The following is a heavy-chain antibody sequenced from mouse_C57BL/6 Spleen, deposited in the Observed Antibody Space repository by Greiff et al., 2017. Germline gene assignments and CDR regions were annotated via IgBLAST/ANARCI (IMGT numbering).Heavy chain of an antibody. Sequence: EVKLQESGPGLVKPSQSLSLTCSVTGYSITSGYYWNWIRQFPGNKLEWMGYISYDGSNNYNPSLKNRISITRDTSKNQFFLKLNSVTTEDTATYYCARGYDYDRGYFDVWGTGTTVTVSS. D-gene: IGHD2-4*01. CDR2: ISYDGSN. J-gene: IGHJ1*03. CDR1: GYSITSGYY. V-gene: IGHV3-6*01. CDR3: ARGYDYDRGYFDV.